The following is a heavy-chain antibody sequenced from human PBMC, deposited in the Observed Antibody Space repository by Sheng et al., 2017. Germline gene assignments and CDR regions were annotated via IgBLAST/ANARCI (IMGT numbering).Heavy chain of an antibody. CDR2: ISYDGTKQ. V-gene: IGHV3-30*01. CDR1: GFTFSKYA. D-gene: IGHD2-15*01. J-gene: IGHJ4*02. Sequence: QVVMMESGGGVVPPGKSLTVSCVASGFTFSKYAMHWVRRAPGRGLEWVTMISYDGTKQFYADSVKGRFTVSRDNSKNILYLQMNSLRVEDTSVYYCAKDAGTWHGDCWGQGTLVTVSS. CDR3: AKDAGTWHGDC.